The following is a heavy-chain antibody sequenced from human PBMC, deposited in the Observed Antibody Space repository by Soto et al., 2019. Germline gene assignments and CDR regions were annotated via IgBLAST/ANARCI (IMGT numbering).Heavy chain of an antibody. Sequence: PSETLSLTCTVSGGSISSSDYYWSWIRQPPGKGLEWIGYIHNSGSTYYNPSLKSRVTISVDMSKNQFSLKVSSVTAADTAVYYRARDPITGRSYYELDVWGQGTTVTVSS. CDR1: GGSISSSDYY. V-gene: IGHV4-30-4*01. CDR2: IHNSGST. J-gene: IGHJ6*02. CDR3: ARDPITGRSYYELDV. D-gene: IGHD1-20*01.